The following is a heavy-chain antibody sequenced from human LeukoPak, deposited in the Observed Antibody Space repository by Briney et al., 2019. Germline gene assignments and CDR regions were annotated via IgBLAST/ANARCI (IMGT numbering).Heavy chain of an antibody. CDR3: AGDSGGSYYDDAFDI. CDR2: ISSSGSTI. Sequence: GGSLRLSCAASGFTFSNAWMSWVRQAPGKGLEWVSYISSSGSTIYYADSVKGRFTISRDKSKNTLYLQMNSLRAEDTAVYYCAGDSGGSYYDDAFDIWGQGTMDTVSS. D-gene: IGHD1-26*01. V-gene: IGHV3-11*01. J-gene: IGHJ3*02. CDR1: GFTFSNAW.